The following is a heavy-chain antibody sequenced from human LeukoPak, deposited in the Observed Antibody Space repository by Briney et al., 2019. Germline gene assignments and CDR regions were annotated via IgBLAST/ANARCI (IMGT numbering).Heavy chain of an antibody. CDR1: GFTFTSSA. Sequence: SVKVSCKASGFTFTSSAMQWVRQARGQRLEWIGWIVVGSGNTNYAQKFQERVTITRDMSTSTAYMELSSLRSEDTAVYYCAKDHGAMIVVVITTYFDYWGQGTLVTVSS. V-gene: IGHV1-58*02. CDR3: AKDHGAMIVVVITTYFDY. J-gene: IGHJ4*02. D-gene: IGHD3-22*01. CDR2: IVVGSGNT.